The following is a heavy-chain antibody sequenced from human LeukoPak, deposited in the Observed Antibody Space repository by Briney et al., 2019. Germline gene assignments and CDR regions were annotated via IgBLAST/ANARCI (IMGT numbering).Heavy chain of an antibody. CDR3: AKRDPPLPY. Sequence: GGSLRLSCAASGFTFSNERMHWVRQAPGKGLLWVSYINSDGSSATYADSVKGRFTISRDNAKSTLYLHMNSLRAEDTGVYFCAKRDPPLPYWGQGTLVTVSS. V-gene: IGHV3-74*01. CDR1: GFTFSNER. CDR2: INSDGSSA. J-gene: IGHJ4*02.